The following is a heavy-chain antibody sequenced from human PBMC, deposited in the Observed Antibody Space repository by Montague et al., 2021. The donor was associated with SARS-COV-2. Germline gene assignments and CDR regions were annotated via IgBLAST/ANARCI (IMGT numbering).Heavy chain of an antibody. CDR1: GGSISSYY. CDR2: IYYSGST. D-gene: IGHD5-18*01. V-gene: IGHV4-59*01. CDR3: ARGSYGPVGFDI. Sequence: SETLSLTCTVSGGSISSYYWSWIRQPPGKGLEWIGYIYYSGSTNYNPSLKSRVTISLDTSKNQFSLKLNSVTAADTAVYYCARGSYGPVGFDIWGQGTMVTVSS. J-gene: IGHJ3*02.